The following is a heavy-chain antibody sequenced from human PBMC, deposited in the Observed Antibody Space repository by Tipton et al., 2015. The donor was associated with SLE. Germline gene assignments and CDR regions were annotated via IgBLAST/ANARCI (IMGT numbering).Heavy chain of an antibody. D-gene: IGHD3-10*01. CDR3: ARDLSGEVDF. Sequence: TLSLTCTVSGGSVSSRSYFWGWIRQPPGKGLEWIGSIYYSGTTYYNPSLKSRVTISIDTSKNQFSLKLNTVTAADTAVYYCARDLSGEVDFWGQGTLITVSS. V-gene: IGHV4-39*07. CDR1: GGSVSSRSYF. CDR2: IYYSGTT. J-gene: IGHJ4*02.